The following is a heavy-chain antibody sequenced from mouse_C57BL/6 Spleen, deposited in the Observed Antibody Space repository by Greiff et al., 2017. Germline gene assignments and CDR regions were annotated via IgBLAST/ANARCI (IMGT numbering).Heavy chain of an antibody. J-gene: IGHJ3*01. CDR2: INPSTGGT. D-gene: IGHD2-5*01. Sequence: EVQLQESGPELVKPGASVKISCKASGYSFTGYYMNWVKQSPEKSLEWIGEINPSTGGTTYNQKFKAKATLTVDKSSSTAYMQLKSLTSEDSAVYYCARGNYYSTPFAYWGQGTLVTVSA. V-gene: IGHV1-42*01. CDR3: ARGNYYSTPFAY. CDR1: GYSFTGYY.